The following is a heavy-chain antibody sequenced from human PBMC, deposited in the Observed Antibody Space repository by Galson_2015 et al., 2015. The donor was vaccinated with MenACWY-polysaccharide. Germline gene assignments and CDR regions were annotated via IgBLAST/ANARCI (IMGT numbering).Heavy chain of an antibody. CDR1: GFTFSWYW. J-gene: IGHJ4*02. CDR3: AREGGSGYSFDY. Sequence: SLRLSCAASGFTFSWYWMSCVRQAPGKGLEWVANIKQDGSEKYYVDSVKGRFTISRDNAKNSLYLQMNSPRAEDTAVYYCAREGGSGYSFDYWGQGTLVTVSS. CDR2: IKQDGSEK. V-gene: IGHV3-7*01. D-gene: IGHD5-12*01.